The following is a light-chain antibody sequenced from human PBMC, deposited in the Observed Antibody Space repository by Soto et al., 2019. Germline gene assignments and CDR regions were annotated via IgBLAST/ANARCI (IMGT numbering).Light chain of an antibody. J-gene: IGKJ1*01. CDR2: PAS. CDR3: QQSYSSPPT. CDR1: QSISNH. Sequence: DIQMTQSPSSLSASVQDRVIITCLASQSISNHLNWYQQKPGKAPNLLIFPASSLQSRVPSRFSGSRSGPDFPRTISSLQPEDFATYYCQQSYSSPPTFGQGTKVEIK. V-gene: IGKV1-39*01.